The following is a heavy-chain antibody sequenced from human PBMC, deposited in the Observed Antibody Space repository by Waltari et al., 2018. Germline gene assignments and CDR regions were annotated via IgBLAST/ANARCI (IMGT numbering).Heavy chain of an antibody. CDR1: GSTFGSYG. CDR2: IWSDGSKK. Sequence: QVHLVDSGGGVVQPGRSLRLSWPQSGSTFGSYGLHWVRQAPGKGLGWVAVIWSDGSKKYYAESGKGRFTISRDNSRRSVSLEMNSLRGEDTAVYYCAKAGRRYFDFSEILEWGLGTQVTVSS. V-gene: IGHV3-33*06. CDR3: AKAGRRYFDFSEILE. J-gene: IGHJ4*02. D-gene: IGHD3-9*01.